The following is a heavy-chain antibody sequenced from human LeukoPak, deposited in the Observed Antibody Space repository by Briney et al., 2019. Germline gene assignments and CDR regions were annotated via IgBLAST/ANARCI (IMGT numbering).Heavy chain of an antibody. V-gene: IGHV1-8*01. CDR1: GYTFTSYD. CDR2: MKPNSGNT. D-gene: IGHD3-10*01. Sequence: ASVKVSCKASGYTFTSYDINWVRQATGQGLEWMGWMKPNSGNTGYAQKFQGRVTMTRNTSIRTAYMELSSLRSEDTAVYYCAINYYGSGSYLTNVWGQGTTVTVSS. CDR3: AINYYGSGSYLTNV. J-gene: IGHJ6*02.